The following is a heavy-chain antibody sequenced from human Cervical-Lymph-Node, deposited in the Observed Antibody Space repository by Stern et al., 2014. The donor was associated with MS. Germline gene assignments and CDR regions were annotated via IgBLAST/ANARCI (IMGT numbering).Heavy chain of an antibody. CDR2: LFSGGST. V-gene: IGHV3-66*02. CDR3: ARSWEPPTLDY. J-gene: IGHJ4*02. D-gene: IGHD1-26*01. Sequence: VQLVESEGGLVQPGGSLRLSCAASGFTVSYNYMSWVRQAPGKGLEWVSVLFSGGSTYYADSVKGRFTISRDSSKNTLYLQMNSLRVEDTAVYYCARSWEPPTLDYWGQGTLVTVSS. CDR1: GFTVSYNY.